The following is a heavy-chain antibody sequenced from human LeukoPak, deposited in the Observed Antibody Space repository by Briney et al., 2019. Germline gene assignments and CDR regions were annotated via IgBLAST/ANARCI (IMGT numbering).Heavy chain of an antibody. Sequence: GASVKVSCKASGGTFSSYAISWVRQAPGQGLEWMGGIIPIFGTANYAQKFQGRVTITADESTSTAYMELSSLRSEDTAVYYCARSADIVATIVVGDYYYYMDVWGKGTTVTISS. CDR3: ARSADIVATIVVGDYYYYMDV. J-gene: IGHJ6*03. V-gene: IGHV1-69*13. CDR1: GGTFSSYA. CDR2: IIPIFGTA. D-gene: IGHD5-12*01.